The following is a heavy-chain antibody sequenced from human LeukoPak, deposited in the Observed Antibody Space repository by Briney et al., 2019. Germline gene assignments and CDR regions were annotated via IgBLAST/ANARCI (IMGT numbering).Heavy chain of an antibody. D-gene: IGHD5-12*01. V-gene: IGHV1-8*01. CDR1: GYTFTSYD. CDR3: ARFGGYDSVDY. CDR2: MNPNSGNT. Sequence: PRASVKVSCKASGYTFTSYDINWVRQAAGQGLEWMGWMNPNSGNTGYAQKFQGRVTMTRDTSISTAYMELSRLRSDDTAVYYCARFGGYDSVDYWGQGTLVTVSS. J-gene: IGHJ4*02.